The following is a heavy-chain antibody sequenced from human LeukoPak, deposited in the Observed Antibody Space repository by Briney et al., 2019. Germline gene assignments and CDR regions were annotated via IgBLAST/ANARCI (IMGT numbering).Heavy chain of an antibody. CDR2: IYYSGTT. Sequence: SETLSLTCTVSGGSISSSSYYWGWIRQPPGKGLEWIGYIYYSGTTNSNPSLKSRVTISVDTSKNQFSLKLSSVTAADTAVYYCAISSSWYNWFDPWGQGTLVTVSS. CDR1: GGSISSSSYY. J-gene: IGHJ5*02. CDR3: AISSSWYNWFDP. D-gene: IGHD6-13*01. V-gene: IGHV4-61*05.